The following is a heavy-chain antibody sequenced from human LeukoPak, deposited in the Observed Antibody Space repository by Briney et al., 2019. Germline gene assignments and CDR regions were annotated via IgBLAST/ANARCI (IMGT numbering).Heavy chain of an antibody. Sequence: TGGSLRLSCAASGFTFSSYGMHWVRQAPGKGPEWVAFIRYDGSNKYYADSVKGRFTISRDNSKNTLYLQMNSLRAEDTAVYYCAKSPPYRPESDAGASFDYWGQGTLVTVSS. CDR3: AKSPPYRPESDAGASFDY. D-gene: IGHD3-16*02. V-gene: IGHV3-30*02. CDR1: GFTFSSYG. J-gene: IGHJ4*02. CDR2: IRYDGSNK.